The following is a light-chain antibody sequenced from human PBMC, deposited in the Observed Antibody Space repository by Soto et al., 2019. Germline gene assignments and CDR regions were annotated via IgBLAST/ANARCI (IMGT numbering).Light chain of an antibody. Sequence: DIQMTQSPSSLSASVGDRVTITCRASQTILTYLNWYQQKPGKAPKRLIYAASSLQSGVPSRFSGSRSGTEFTLTISSLQPEDFATYYCLQHNSFPWAFGQGTKVDIK. CDR3: LQHNSFPWA. V-gene: IGKV1-17*01. CDR2: AAS. J-gene: IGKJ1*01. CDR1: QTILTY.